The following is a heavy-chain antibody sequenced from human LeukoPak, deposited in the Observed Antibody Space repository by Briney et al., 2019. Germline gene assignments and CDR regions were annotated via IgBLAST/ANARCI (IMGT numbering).Heavy chain of an antibody. D-gene: IGHD3-3*01. J-gene: IGHJ4*02. CDR3: ARAALGVAVDY. V-gene: IGHV4-59*01. Sequence: SETLSLTCTVSGGSISSYYWSWIRQPPGKGLEWIGYIYYSGSTNYNPSLKSRVTISVDTSKNQFSLKLSSVTAADTAVYYCARAALGVAVDYWGQGTLVTLSS. CDR1: GGSISSYY. CDR2: IYYSGST.